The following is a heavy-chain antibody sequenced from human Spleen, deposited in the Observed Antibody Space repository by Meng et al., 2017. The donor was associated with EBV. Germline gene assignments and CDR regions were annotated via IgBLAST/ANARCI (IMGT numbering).Heavy chain of an antibody. CDR2: INEDGTIT. CDR1: EFTLRRYW. J-gene: IGHJ4*02. CDR3: SRDLAGSDDY. D-gene: IGHD1-14*01. V-gene: IGHV3-74*01. Sequence: EVQVGASGGGLVKSGGFLRVSCAGSEFTLRRYWMHWVRQPPGKGPLWVSRINEDGTITNYADSVKGRFTISRDNAKNTLYLQMNSLRVEDTAVYYCSRDLAGSDDYWGRGTLVTVSS.